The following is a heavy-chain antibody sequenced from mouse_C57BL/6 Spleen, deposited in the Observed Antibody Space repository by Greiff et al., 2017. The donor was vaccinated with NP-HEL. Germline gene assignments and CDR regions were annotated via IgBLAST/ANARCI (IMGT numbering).Heavy chain of an antibody. CDR3: ARGGVYYYGSSYHYYAMDY. CDR1: GYTFTSYW. CDR2: IYPGSGST. Sequence: VQLQQPGAELVKPGASVKMSCKASGYTFTSYWITWVKQRPGQGLEWIGDIYPGSGSTNYNEKFKSKATLTVDTSSSTAYMQLSSLTSEDSSVYYCARGGVYYYGSSYHYYAMDYWGQGTSVTVSS. V-gene: IGHV1-55*01. J-gene: IGHJ4*01. D-gene: IGHD1-1*01.